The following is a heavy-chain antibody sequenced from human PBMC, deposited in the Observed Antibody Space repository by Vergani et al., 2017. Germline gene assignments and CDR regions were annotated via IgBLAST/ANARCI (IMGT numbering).Heavy chain of an antibody. CDR2: IYHSGGT. CDR3: ASPYIVRASGAFDI. J-gene: IGHJ3*02. Sequence: QVQLQESGPGLVKPSETLSLTCAVSGYSISSGYYWGWIRQPPGKGLEWIGSIYHSGGTYYNPSLKSRVTISVDTSKNQFSLKLSSVTAADTAVYYWASPYIVRASGAFDIWGQGTMVTVSS. D-gene: IGHD2/OR15-2a*01. CDR1: GYSISSGYY. V-gene: IGHV4-38-2*01.